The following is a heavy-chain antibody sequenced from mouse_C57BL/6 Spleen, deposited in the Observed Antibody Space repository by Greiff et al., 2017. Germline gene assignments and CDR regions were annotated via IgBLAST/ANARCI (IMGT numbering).Heavy chain of an antibody. CDR1: GYTFTSYW. V-gene: IGHV1-55*01. CDR2: IYPGSGST. Sequence: QVHVKQPGAELVKPGASVKMSCKASGYTFTSYWITWVKQRPGQGLEWIGDIYPGSGSTNYNEKFKSKATLTVDTSSSTAYMQLSSLTSEDSAVYYCARDGYGVTTHWGKGTTLTVSS. J-gene: IGHJ2*01. D-gene: IGHD2-12*01. CDR3: ARDGYGVTTH.